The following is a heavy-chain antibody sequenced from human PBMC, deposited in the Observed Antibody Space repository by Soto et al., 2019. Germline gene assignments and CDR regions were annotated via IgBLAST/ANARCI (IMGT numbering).Heavy chain of an antibody. Sequence: EVQLVESGGGLVKHGGSLRLSCAASGFTFSSYTMNWVRQAPGKGLEWVSSISFSSTNIHYADSVKGRFTISRDNAKNSLFLQMNSLRAEDTAVYFCARGPGDLPYWGQGTLVTVSS. V-gene: IGHV3-21*01. J-gene: IGHJ4*02. D-gene: IGHD7-27*01. CDR3: ARGPGDLPY. CDR1: GFTFSSYT. CDR2: ISFSSTNI.